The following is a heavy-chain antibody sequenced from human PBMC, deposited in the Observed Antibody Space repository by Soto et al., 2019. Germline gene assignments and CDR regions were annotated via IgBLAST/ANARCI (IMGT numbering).Heavy chain of an antibody. J-gene: IGHJ6*01. CDR2: IKEDGSEQ. V-gene: IGHV3-7*05. CDR3: ANTAV. Sequence: GGSLRLCCAASGFSISHYWMGWVRQAPGKGLEWVANIKEDGSEQNYVDSLKGRFTISRDNAKNSLYLQMNSLRADDTAVYYCANTAVRGLGTTVTVSS. CDR1: GFSISHYW. D-gene: IGHD2-21*02.